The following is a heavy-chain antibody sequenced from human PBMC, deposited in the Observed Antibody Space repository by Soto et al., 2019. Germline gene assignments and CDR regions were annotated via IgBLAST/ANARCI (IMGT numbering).Heavy chain of an antibody. CDR3: ARDRRVVAATHFDY. J-gene: IGHJ4*02. D-gene: IGHD2-15*01. CDR2: ISSSGSTI. V-gene: IGHV3-11*01. Sequence: GGSLRLSCAASGFTFSDYYMSWIRQAPGKGLEWVSYISSSGSTIYYADSVKGRFTISRDNAKNSLYLQMNSLRAEDTAVYYCARDRRVVAATHFDYWGQGTLVTVSS. CDR1: GFTFSDYY.